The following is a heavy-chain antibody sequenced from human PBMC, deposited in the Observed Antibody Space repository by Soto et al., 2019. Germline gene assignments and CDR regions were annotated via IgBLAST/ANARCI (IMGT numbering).Heavy chain of an antibody. J-gene: IGHJ4*02. CDR1: GFTVSSNY. V-gene: IGHV3-53*01. CDR3: ARTPASGYDWGYFDY. D-gene: IGHD5-12*01. Sequence: GGSLRLSCAASGFTVSSNYMSWVRQAPGKGLEWVSVIYSGGSTYYADSVKGRFTISRDNSKNTLYLQMNSLRAEDTAVYYCARTPASGYDWGYFDYWGQGTLVTVSS. CDR2: IYSGGST.